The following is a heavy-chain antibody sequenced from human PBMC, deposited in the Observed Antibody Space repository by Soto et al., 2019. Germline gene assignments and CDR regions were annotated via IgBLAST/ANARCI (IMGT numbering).Heavy chain of an antibody. J-gene: IGHJ6*02. CDR3: AHRTIQVYGMDV. CDR1: GFSLSTSGVG. V-gene: IGHV2-5*02. D-gene: IGHD5-18*01. CDR2: IYWDDDK. Sequence: QITLKESGPTLVKPTQTLTLNCTFSGFSLSTSGVGVGWIRQPPGKALEWLALIYWDDDKRYSPSLRSRLTITKDTSKNQVVLTMTNMDPVDTATYYCAHRTIQVYGMDVWGQGTTVTVSS.